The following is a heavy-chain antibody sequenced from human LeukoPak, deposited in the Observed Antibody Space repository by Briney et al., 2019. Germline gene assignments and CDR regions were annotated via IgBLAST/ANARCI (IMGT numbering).Heavy chain of an antibody. Sequence: VASVKVSCKASGGTFSSYTISWVRQAPGQGLEWMGRIIPILGIANYAQKFQGRVTITADKSTSTAYMELSSLRSEDTAVYYCAKRTGSRYGDFDYWGQGTLVTVSS. D-gene: IGHD4-17*01. J-gene: IGHJ4*02. CDR3: AKRTGSRYGDFDY. V-gene: IGHV1-69*02. CDR2: IIPILGIA. CDR1: GGTFSSYT.